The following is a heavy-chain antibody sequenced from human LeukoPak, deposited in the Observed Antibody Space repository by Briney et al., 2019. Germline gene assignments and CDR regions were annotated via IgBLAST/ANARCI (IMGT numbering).Heavy chain of an antibody. V-gene: IGHV3-23*01. CDR3: AKDSGVFDY. J-gene: IGHJ4*02. Sequence: GGSLRLSCAASGFTFSTYAMSWVRQAPGKGLECVSVISGSGDTTYYADSVKGRFTISRDSSKNTLYLQMNSLRVEDTAVYYCAKDSGVFDYWGQGTLVTVSS. CDR2: ISGSGDTT. D-gene: IGHD2-8*01. CDR1: GFTFSTYA.